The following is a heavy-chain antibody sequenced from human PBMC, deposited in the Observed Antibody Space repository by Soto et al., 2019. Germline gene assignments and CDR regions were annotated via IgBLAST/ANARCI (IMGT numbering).Heavy chain of an antibody. Sequence: GGSLRLSCAASGFTFSSYAMHWVRQAPGKGLEWVAVIWYDGSNKYYADSVKGRFTISRDNSKNTLYLQMNSLRAEDTAVYYCARDYSSSWSGYYFDYWGQGTLVTVSS. J-gene: IGHJ4*02. CDR2: IWYDGSNK. D-gene: IGHD6-13*01. V-gene: IGHV3-33*08. CDR1: GFTFSSYA. CDR3: ARDYSSSWSGYYFDY.